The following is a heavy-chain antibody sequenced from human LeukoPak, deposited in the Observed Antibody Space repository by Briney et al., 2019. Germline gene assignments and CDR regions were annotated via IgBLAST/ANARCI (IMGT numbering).Heavy chain of an antibody. Sequence: ASVKVSCKASGYTFTSYGFSWVRQAPGQGLQWMGWINAYNGNTHYAQNLQGRVSMTTDTSTSTVYMHLRSLRSDDTAVYYCARDIGSSSFQAGYHYYYMDDWGEGTTVTVSS. D-gene: IGHD6-6*01. CDR1: GYTFTSYG. CDR2: INAYNGNT. CDR3: ARDIGSSSFQAGYHYYYMDD. J-gene: IGHJ6*03. V-gene: IGHV1-18*01.